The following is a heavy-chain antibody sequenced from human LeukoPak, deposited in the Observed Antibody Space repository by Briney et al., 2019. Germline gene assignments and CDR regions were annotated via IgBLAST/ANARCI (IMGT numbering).Heavy chain of an antibody. CDR2: INPNSGGT. D-gene: IGHD6-13*01. V-gene: IGHV1-2*02. J-gene: IGHJ5*02. CDR1: GYTFTGYY. Sequence: ASVNVSCRASGYTFTGYYMHWVRQAPRQGLEWMRWINPNSGGTNYAQKFQGRVTMTRDTSISTAYMELSRLRSDDTAVYYCARDAGAAAYIGTGYNWFDPWGQGTLVTVSS. CDR3: ARDAGAAAYIGTGYNWFDP.